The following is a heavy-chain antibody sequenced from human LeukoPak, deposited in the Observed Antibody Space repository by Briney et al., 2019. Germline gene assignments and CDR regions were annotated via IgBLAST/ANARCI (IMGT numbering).Heavy chain of an antibody. Sequence: GGSLRLSCAASGFTFSNAWMSWVRLAPGKGLEWVSGISGSGGTTYYADSVKGRFTASRDNSKNTLYLQMSSLTAEDTAVYYCATRLKEGYCSGGTCYDYFDYWGQGTLVTVSS. J-gene: IGHJ4*02. CDR2: ISGSGGTT. D-gene: IGHD2-15*01. V-gene: IGHV3-23*01. CDR3: ATRLKEGYCSGGTCYDYFDY. CDR1: GFTFSNAW.